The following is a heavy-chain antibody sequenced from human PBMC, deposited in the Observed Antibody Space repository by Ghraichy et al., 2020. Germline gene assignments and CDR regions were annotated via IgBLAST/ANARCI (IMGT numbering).Heavy chain of an antibody. V-gene: IGHV1-18*01. J-gene: IGHJ6*02. Sequence: ASVKVSCKASGYTFTSYGISWVRQAPGQGLEWMGWISAYNGNTNYAQKLQGRVTMTTDTSTSTAYMELRSLRSDDTAVYYCASSVLGWSVTTVSYYYGMDVWGQGTTVTVSS. CDR2: ISAYNGNT. D-gene: IGHD4-17*01. CDR1: GYTFTSYG. CDR3: ASSVLGWSVTTVSYYYGMDV.